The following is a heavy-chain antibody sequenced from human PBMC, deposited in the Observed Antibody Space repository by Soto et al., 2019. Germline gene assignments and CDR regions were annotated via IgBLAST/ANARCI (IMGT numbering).Heavy chain of an antibody. Sequence: QVQLVQSGAEEKKPGASVKVSCKASGYTFTSHAMHWVRQAPGQRLEWMGWINAGNGNTKYSQKFQGRVTITTETSASTAYMELSRLRSEDTALYYCAGDGISAACTSWFDPWGQGTLVTVSS. J-gene: IGHJ5*02. V-gene: IGHV1-3*05. CDR1: GYTFTSHA. D-gene: IGHD6-13*01. CDR3: AGDGISAACTSWFDP. CDR2: INAGNGNT.